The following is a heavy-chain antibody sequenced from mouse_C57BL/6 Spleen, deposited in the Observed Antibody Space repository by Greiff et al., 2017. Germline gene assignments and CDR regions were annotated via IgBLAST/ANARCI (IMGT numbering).Heavy chain of an antibody. V-gene: IGHV1-64*01. J-gene: IGHJ1*03. Sequence: QVQLQQPGAELVKPGASVTLSCKASGYTFTSYWMHWVKQRPGQGLEWIGMIHPNSGSTNYNEKFKSKATLTVDKSSSTAYMQLSSLTSEDSAVYYCARSYGNYWYFDVWGTGTTVTVSS. CDR1: GYTFTSYW. CDR2: IHPNSGST. D-gene: IGHD2-1*01. CDR3: ARSYGNYWYFDV.